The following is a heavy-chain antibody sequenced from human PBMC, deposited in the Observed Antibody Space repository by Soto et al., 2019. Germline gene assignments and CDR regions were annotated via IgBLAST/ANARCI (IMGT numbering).Heavy chain of an antibody. Sequence: PSETLSLTCAVSGYSISSGYYWGRLRQPPGKGLEWIGHMYHSGSIYYNPSLQSRVTISMDTSKNEFSLKLTSVTAEDTAVYYCARDPVGVTSVFYFDYWGQGTLVTVSS. D-gene: IGHD4-4*01. CDR3: ARDPVGVTSVFYFDY. J-gene: IGHJ4*02. CDR1: GYSISSGYY. CDR2: MYHSGSI. V-gene: IGHV4-38-2*02.